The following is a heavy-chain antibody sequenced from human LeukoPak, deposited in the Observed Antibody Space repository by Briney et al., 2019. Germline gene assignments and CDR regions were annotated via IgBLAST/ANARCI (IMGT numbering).Heavy chain of an antibody. D-gene: IGHD5-24*01. Sequence: GGSLRLSCAASGFTFSSYAMHWVRQAPGKGLEWVAVISYDGSNKYCADSVKGRFTISRDNSKNTLFLQMNSLRGEDTAVYYCARDRTRDGYNQGRVFDYWGQGTLVTVSS. J-gene: IGHJ4*02. CDR1: GFTFSSYA. V-gene: IGHV3-30-3*01. CDR2: ISYDGSNK. CDR3: ARDRTRDGYNQGRVFDY.